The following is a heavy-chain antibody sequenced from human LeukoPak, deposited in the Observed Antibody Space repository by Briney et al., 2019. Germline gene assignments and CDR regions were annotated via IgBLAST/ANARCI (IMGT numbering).Heavy chain of an antibody. V-gene: IGHV4-59*01. J-gene: IGHJ4*02. CDR3: VRGGGSSNWVVN. Sequence: SETLSLTCTVSGGSISSSFWSWIRQPPGKGLEWIGYIYNSGSTNYNPPLKSRVTISVDTSKNQFSLKLNSVTAADTAVYYCVRGGGSSNWVVNWGQGTLVTVSS. D-gene: IGHD6-13*01. CDR1: GGSISSSF. CDR2: IYNSGST.